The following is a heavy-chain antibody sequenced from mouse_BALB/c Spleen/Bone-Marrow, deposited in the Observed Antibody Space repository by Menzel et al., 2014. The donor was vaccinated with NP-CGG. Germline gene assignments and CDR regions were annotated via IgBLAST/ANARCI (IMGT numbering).Heavy chain of an antibody. V-gene: IGHV1-4*01. J-gene: IGHJ2*01. CDR3: TRRAAYYFDY. D-gene: IGHD3-3*01. CDR1: GYTFTSYS. CDR2: INPSSGYS. Sequence: QVQLQQSGAELARPGASVKMSCKASGYTFTSYSMNWVKQRPGQGLEWIGYINPSSGYSNYNQKFKDKATLTADKSSSTAYMQLSSLTSEDSAVYYCTRRAAYYFDYWGQGTTLTVSS.